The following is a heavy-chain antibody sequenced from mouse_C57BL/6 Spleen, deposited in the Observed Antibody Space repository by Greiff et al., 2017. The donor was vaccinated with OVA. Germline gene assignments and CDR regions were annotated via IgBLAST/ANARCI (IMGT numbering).Heavy chain of an antibody. CDR2: ISSGSSTI. D-gene: IGHD1-1*01. Sequence: EVKLMESGGGLVKPGGSLKLSCAASGFTFSDYGMHWVRQAPEKGLEWVAYISSGSSTIYYADTVKGRFTISRDNAKNTLFLQMTSLRSEDTAMYYCARGGYYGSSPYWYFDVWGTGTTVTVSS. CDR1: GFTFSDYG. V-gene: IGHV5-17*01. J-gene: IGHJ1*03. CDR3: ARGGYYGSSPYWYFDV.